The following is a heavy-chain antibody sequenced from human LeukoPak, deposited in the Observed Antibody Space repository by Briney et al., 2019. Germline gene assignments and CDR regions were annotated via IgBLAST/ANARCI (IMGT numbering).Heavy chain of an antibody. J-gene: IGHJ4*02. CDR3: ARDWGKAAAGNAV. V-gene: IGHV1-3*01. CDR1: GYTFTSYA. D-gene: IGHD6-13*01. CDR2: INAGNGNT. Sequence: APVKVSCKASGYTFTSYAMHWVRQAPGQRLEWMGWINAGNGNTKYSQKFQGRVTITRDTSASTAYMELSSLRSEDTAVYYCARDWGKAAAGNAVWGQGTLVTVSS.